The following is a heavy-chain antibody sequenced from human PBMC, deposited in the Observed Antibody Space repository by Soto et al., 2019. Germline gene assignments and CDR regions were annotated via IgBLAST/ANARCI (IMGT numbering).Heavy chain of an antibody. D-gene: IGHD5-18*01. CDR2: TYYRSKWYN. CDR3: ARRQDTAMVRYYYYGMDV. Sequence: PSQTLSLTCAISGDSVSSNSAAWNWIRQSPSRGLEWLGRTYYRSKWYNDYAVSVKSRITINPDTSKNQFSLKLSSVTAADTAVYYCARRQDTAMVRYYYYGMDVWGQGTTVTVSS. J-gene: IGHJ6*02. V-gene: IGHV6-1*01. CDR1: GDSVSSNSAA.